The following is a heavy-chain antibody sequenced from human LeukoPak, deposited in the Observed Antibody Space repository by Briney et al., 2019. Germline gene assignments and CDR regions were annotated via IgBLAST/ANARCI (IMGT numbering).Heavy chain of an antibody. V-gene: IGHV4-34*01. J-gene: IGHJ4*02. D-gene: IGHD5-12*01. CDR3: ARGTRWLRFDY. CDR1: GGSFSGYY. Sequence: SETLSLTCAVYGGSFSGYYWSWIRQPPGKALEWIGEINHSGSTNYNPSLKSRVTISVDTSKNQFSLKLSSVTAADTDVYYCARGTRWLRFDYWGQGTLVTVSS. CDR2: INHSGST.